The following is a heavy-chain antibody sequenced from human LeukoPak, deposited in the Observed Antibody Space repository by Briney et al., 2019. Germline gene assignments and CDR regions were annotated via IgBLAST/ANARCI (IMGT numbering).Heavy chain of an antibody. CDR1: GGSISSSSYY. J-gene: IGHJ4*02. V-gene: IGHV4-39*07. CDR2: IYYSGST. Sequence: PSETLSLTCTVSGGSISSSSYYWGWIRQPPGKGLEWIGSIYYSGSTYYNPSLKSRVTISVDTSKNQFSLRLSSVTAADTAVYYCASSGYSGYEFDYWGQGTLVTVSS. D-gene: IGHD5-12*01. CDR3: ASSGYSGYEFDY.